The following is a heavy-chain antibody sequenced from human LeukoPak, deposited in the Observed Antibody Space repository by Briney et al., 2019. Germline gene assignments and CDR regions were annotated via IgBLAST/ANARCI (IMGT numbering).Heavy chain of an antibody. Sequence: PGGSLRLSCAASGFTFSSYAMSWVRQGPGKGLEWVSAISGSGGSTYYADSVKGRFTISRDNSKNPLYLQMNSLRAEDTAVYYCAKAYDFWSGYYDYWGQGTLVTVSS. CDR1: GFTFSSYA. D-gene: IGHD3-3*01. J-gene: IGHJ4*02. V-gene: IGHV3-23*01. CDR2: ISGSGGST. CDR3: AKAYDFWSGYYDY.